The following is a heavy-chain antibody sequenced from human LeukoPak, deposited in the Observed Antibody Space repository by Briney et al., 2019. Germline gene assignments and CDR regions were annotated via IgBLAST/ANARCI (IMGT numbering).Heavy chain of an antibody. CDR1: GFTFTTYA. V-gene: IGHV3-23*01. CDR3: ARRGHGSGSYYFDY. CDR2: ISNSGGST. Sequence: GGSLRLSCAASGFTFTTYAMSWVRQAPGRGLEWVSAISNSGGSTYYADSVKGRFTISRDNSKNTLYLQINSLRAEDTAIYYCARRGHGSGSYYFDYWGQGTLVTVSS. D-gene: IGHD3-10*01. J-gene: IGHJ4*02.